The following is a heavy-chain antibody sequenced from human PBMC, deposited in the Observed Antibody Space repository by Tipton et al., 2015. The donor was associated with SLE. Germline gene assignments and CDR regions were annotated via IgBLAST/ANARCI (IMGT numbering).Heavy chain of an antibody. CDR3: ARRAGQWYFNL. CDR2: IYYSGGT. CDR1: GGSISSYY. D-gene: IGHD6-19*01. J-gene: IGHJ2*01. Sequence: TLSLTCTVSGGSISSYYWSWIRQPPGKGLEWIGYIYYSGGTNYNPSLKSRVTISVDTSTNQFSLKLSSVTAADTAVYYCARRAGQWYFNLWGRGTLVTVSS. V-gene: IGHV4-59*01.